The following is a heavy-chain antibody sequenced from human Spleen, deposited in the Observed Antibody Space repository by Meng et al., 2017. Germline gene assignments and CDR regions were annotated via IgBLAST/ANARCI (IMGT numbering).Heavy chain of an antibody. CDR1: GYTFTSYD. J-gene: IGHJ4*01. Sequence: QVQLVQSGAEVKKPGASVKVSCKASGYTFTSYDINWVRQATGQGLEWMGWMNPKSGNTGFAQKFQGRVTMTTDTHTNTAFMELRSLTSDDTAVYYCASGTPGRSYCDYWGQEPWSPSPQ. V-gene: IGHV1-8*01. D-gene: IGHD2-15*01. CDR2: MNPKSGNT. CDR3: ASGTPGRSYCDY.